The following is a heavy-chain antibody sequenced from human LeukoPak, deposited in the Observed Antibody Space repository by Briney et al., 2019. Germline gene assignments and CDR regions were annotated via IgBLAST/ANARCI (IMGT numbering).Heavy chain of an antibody. V-gene: IGHV4-39*02. CDR3: ARDFWSGYSLDWFDP. Sequence: SETLSLTCTVSGGSISSSSYYWGWVRQPPGKGLEWIGSIYYSGSTYYNPSLKSRVTISVDTSKNQFSLKLSSVTAADTAVYYCARDFWSGYSLDWFDPWGQGTLVTVSS. CDR2: IYYSGST. CDR1: GGSISSSSYY. D-gene: IGHD3-3*01. J-gene: IGHJ5*02.